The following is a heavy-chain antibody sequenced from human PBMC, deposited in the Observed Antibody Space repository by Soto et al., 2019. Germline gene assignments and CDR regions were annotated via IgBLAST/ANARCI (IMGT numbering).Heavy chain of an antibody. D-gene: IGHD1-26*01. CDR3: AKGQSGSYSIDY. J-gene: IGHJ4*02. CDR1: GFIFSSDW. CDR2: INTDGSDT. Sequence: PGGSLRLSCASSGFIFSSDWMHWVRQAPGKGLVWVSRINTDGSDTSYADSVKGRFAISRDNSKNTLFLQISSLRVEETAVYYCAKGQSGSYSIDYWGQGTLVTVSS. V-gene: IGHV3-74*01.